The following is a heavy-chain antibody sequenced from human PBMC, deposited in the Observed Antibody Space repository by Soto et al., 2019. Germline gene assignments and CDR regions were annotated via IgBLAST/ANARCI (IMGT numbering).Heavy chain of an antibody. CDR3: ARGPEIGTPYYYGLHL. V-gene: IGHV5-51*01. D-gene: IGHD1-1*01. CDR2: IYPGDSDT. J-gene: IGHJ6*02. CDR1: GYSFTSYW. Sequence: GESLKISCKGSGYSFTSYWIGWVRQMPGKGLEWMGIIYPGDSDTRYSPYFQGQVTISADTSISTATLQWSSLKASDTAMYYCARGPEIGTPYYYGLHLWGQGTTVTVSS.